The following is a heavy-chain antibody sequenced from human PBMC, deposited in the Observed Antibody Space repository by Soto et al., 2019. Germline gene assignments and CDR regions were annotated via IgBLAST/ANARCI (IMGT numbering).Heavy chain of an antibody. J-gene: IGHJ4*02. D-gene: IGHD2-21*02. CDR1: GFTFSSYA. CDR3: ARGSRVTVVTLVDY. Sequence: QVQLVESGGGVVQPGGSLRLSCAASGFTFSSYAMHWVRQAPGKGLEWVAVISYDGSNKYYADSVKGRFTISRDNSKNTLYLQMNSLRAEDTAVYYCARGSRVTVVTLVDYWGQGTLVTVSS. CDR2: ISYDGSNK. V-gene: IGHV3-30-3*01.